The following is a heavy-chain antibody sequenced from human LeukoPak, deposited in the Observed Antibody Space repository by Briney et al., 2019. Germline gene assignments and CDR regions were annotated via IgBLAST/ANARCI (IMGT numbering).Heavy chain of an antibody. D-gene: IGHD5-18*01. CDR3: AREGYNAFDM. J-gene: IGHJ3*02. CDR2: INPNSGGT. CDR1: GYTFTNYY. V-gene: IGHV1-2*02. Sequence: ASVRVSCKASGYTFTNYYMHWVRQAPGQGLEWMGWINPNSGGTNYAQKFQGRVTMTRDTSISTACMELSRLRSDDTAVYYCAREGYNAFDMWGQGTMVTVSS.